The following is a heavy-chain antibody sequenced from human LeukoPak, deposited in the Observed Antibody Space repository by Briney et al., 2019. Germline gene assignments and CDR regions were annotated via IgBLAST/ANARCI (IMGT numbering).Heavy chain of an antibody. CDR3: ARGAAYYYDSSGYYEAFDI. CDR2: IIPIFGTA. Sequence: SVKVSCKASGGTFSSYAISWVRQAPGQGLEWMGGIIPIFGTANYAQKFQGRVTITADESTSTAYMELSSLRSEDTAVYYCARGAAYYYDSSGYYEAFDIWGQGTMVTVSS. D-gene: IGHD3-22*01. J-gene: IGHJ3*02. CDR1: GGTFSSYA. V-gene: IGHV1-69*13.